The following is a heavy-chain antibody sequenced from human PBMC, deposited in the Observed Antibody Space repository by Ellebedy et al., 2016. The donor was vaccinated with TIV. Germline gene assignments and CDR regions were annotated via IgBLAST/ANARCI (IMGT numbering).Heavy chain of an antibody. J-gene: IGHJ4*02. CDR1: GGSISYYY. CDR2: IYYSGST. D-gene: IGHD2-21*02. Sequence: SETLSLXCTVSGGSISYYYWSWIRQPPGKGLEWIEYIYYSGSTNYNPSLKSRVTISVDTSKNQFSLKLSSVTAADTAVYYCARVREDCGDDCFIFDYWGQGTLVTVSS. V-gene: IGHV4-59*01. CDR3: ARVREDCGDDCFIFDY.